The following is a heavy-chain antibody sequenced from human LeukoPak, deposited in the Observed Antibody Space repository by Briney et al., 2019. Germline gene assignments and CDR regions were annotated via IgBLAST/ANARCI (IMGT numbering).Heavy chain of an antibody. CDR2: IGSDNKP. D-gene: IGHD3-10*02. Sequence: PGGSLRLSCEASGFTFSAYAMTWVRQAPGKGLEWVSSIGSDNKPHYSESVKGRFAISRDNSKSMLFLQLNSLGAEDTALYYCARDLHYVAMDVWGQGTTVTVSS. J-gene: IGHJ6*02. V-gene: IGHV3-23*01. CDR3: ARDLHYVAMDV. CDR1: GFTFSAYA.